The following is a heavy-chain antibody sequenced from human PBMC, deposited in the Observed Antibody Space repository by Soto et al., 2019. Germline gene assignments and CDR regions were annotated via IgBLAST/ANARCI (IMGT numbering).Heavy chain of an antibody. D-gene: IGHD3-3*01. Sequence: EVQLVESGGGLGQPGGSLRLSCVVSGFTFSTSNMNWVRQAPGKGLEWVSYISSSSNTIYADSVKGRFTISRDNAKNSLYLQMNSLRDEDTAVYYCARVIWSGYLTSDYWGQGTLVTVSS. V-gene: IGHV3-48*02. J-gene: IGHJ4*02. CDR2: ISSSSNTI. CDR3: ARVIWSGYLTSDY. CDR1: GFTFSTSN.